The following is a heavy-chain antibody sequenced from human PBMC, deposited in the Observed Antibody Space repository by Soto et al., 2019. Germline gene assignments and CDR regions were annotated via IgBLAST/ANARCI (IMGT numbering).Heavy chain of an antibody. Sequence: EVQLVETGGGLIQPGGSLRLSCAASGFIVSTHYMSWVRQAPGRGLEWVSLIFIDDNTFYADSVKGRFTISRDISKNTLFLQMNSLRVEDTAVYYCATRIAPTGRYYLDSWGQGTLVTVSS. CDR1: GFIVSTHY. CDR2: IFIDDNT. J-gene: IGHJ4*02. CDR3: ATRIAPTGRYYLDS. V-gene: IGHV3-53*02. D-gene: IGHD6-13*01.